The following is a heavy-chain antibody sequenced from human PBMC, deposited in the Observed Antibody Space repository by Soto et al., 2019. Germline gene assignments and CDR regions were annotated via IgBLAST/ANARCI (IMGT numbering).Heavy chain of an antibody. D-gene: IGHD3-3*01. CDR1: GFTFSSYG. J-gene: IGHJ6*02. Sequence: GGSLRLSCAASGFTFSSYGMHWVRQAPGKGLEWVAVISYDGSNKYYADSVKGRFTISRDNSKNTLYLQMNSLRAEGTAVYYCAKDLYQGQYYDFWSSGMDVWGQGTTVTVSS. V-gene: IGHV3-30*18. CDR2: ISYDGSNK. CDR3: AKDLYQGQYYDFWSSGMDV.